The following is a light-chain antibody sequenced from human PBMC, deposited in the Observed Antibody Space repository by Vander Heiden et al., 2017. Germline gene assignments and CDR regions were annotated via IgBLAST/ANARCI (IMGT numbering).Light chain of an antibody. CDR1: SSDVGDDNY. J-gene: IGLJ2*01. V-gene: IGLV2-14*01. CDR3: SSYTSSSTLGV. CDR2: DVS. Sequence: QSALTQPASVSGSPGQSITIACTGTSSDVGDDNYVSWYQQHPGKAPKLMMYDVSNRPSGVSNRFSGSKSGNTASLTISGLQAEDEADYYCSSYTSSSTLGVFGGGTKLTVL.